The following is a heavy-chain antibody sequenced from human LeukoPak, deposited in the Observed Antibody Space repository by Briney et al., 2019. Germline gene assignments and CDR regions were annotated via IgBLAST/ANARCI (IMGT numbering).Heavy chain of an antibody. J-gene: IGHJ4*02. D-gene: IGHD6-25*01. CDR1: GYSFTSHW. CDR2: IYPGDSDT. Sequence: GESLKISCKGSGYSFTSHWIGWVRQMPGKGLEWMGIIYPGDSDTRYSPSFQGQVTISADRSISTAYLQWSSLKASDTAMYYCARRTSSVVVDFWGQGTLVTVSS. V-gene: IGHV5-51*01. CDR3: ARRTSSVVVDF.